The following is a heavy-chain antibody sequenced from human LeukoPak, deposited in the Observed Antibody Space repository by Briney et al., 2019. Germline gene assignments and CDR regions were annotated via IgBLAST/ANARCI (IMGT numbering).Heavy chain of an antibody. Sequence: HPGGSLRLSCAASGFSFSSYAMHWVRQAPGKGLEWVAIISYDGGNKYYADSVKGRFTISRDNSKNTLYLQMNSLRAEDTAVYYCAREFQSYGGYVPRNGMDVWGQGTTVTVSS. V-gene: IGHV3-30-3*01. CDR3: AREFQSYGGYVPRNGMDV. CDR2: ISYDGGNK. CDR1: GFSFSSYA. D-gene: IGHD5-12*01. J-gene: IGHJ6*02.